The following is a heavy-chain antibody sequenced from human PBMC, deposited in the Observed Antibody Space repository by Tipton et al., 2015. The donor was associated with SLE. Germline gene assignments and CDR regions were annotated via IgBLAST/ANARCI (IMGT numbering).Heavy chain of an antibody. D-gene: IGHD6-6*01. CDR3: ARDARVIAALDAFDV. J-gene: IGHJ3*01. Sequence: SLRLSCAASGFIFSNYAMNWVRQAPGKGLEWVSTLSDRGGITYYADSVKGRFTISRDNSKNTLYLQMNSLRAEDTAVYYCARDARVIAALDAFDVWGQGTVVTVSS. V-gene: IGHV3-23*01. CDR2: LSDRGGIT. CDR1: GFIFSNYA.